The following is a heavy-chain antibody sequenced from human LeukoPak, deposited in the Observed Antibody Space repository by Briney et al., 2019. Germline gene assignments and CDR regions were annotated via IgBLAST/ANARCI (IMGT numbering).Heavy chain of an antibody. V-gene: IGHV1-2*02. Sequence: ASVKVSCKASGYTFTGYYMHWVRQAPGQGLEWMGWINPNSGGTNYAQKFQGRVTMTRDTSISTAYMELSRLRSDDTAVYYCARVVVGAIWSGFDPWGQGTLVTVSS. CDR3: ARVVVGAIWSGFDP. D-gene: IGHD1-26*01. CDR2: INPNSGGT. CDR1: GYTFTGYY. J-gene: IGHJ5*02.